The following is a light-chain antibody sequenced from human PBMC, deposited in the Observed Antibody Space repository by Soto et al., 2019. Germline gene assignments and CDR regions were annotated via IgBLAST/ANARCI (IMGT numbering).Light chain of an antibody. Sequence: IVMERSPGTLSVSPEERATLSCRASQSVSSNLAWYQQKPGQAPRLLIYDASNRATGIPARFSGSGSGTDFTLTISSLEPEDFAVYYCQQRSNWPLSLTFGGGTKVDIK. CDR2: DAS. J-gene: IGKJ4*01. V-gene: IGKV3-11*01. CDR1: QSVSSN. CDR3: QQRSNWPLSLT.